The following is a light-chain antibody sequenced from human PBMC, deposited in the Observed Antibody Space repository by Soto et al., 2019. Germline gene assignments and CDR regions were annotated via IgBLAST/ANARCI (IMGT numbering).Light chain of an antibody. J-gene: IGKJ1*01. V-gene: IGKV3-20*01. CDR1: QRVSSN. CDR2: DAS. CDR3: QQYGSSAWT. Sequence: SVFAQYPSTLPLSPEQRPTLSCRASQRVSSNLAWYQQKPGPDPRLLIYDASNRATGIPARFSGSGSGTDFTLTIRRLEPEDFAVYYCQQYGSSAWTFGQGTKVDI.